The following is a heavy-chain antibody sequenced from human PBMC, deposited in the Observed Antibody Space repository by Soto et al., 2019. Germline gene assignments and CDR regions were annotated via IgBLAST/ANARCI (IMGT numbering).Heavy chain of an antibody. CDR3: GRAFEGDVVGGLKVCYYRDGMDV. Sequence: GESLKISCQGSGYSFTSYWIGWVRQMPGKGLEWMCIIYPGDSDTRYSPSFQGQVTISADKSISTAYLQWRSLKASDTATYYCGRAFEGDVVGGLKVCYYRDGMDVRGQGSTVTVSS. CDR1: GYSFTSYW. CDR2: IYPGDSDT. J-gene: IGHJ6*02. V-gene: IGHV5-51*01. D-gene: IGHD2-15*01.